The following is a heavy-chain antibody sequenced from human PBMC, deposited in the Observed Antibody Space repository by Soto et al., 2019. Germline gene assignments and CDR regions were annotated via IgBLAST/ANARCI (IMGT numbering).Heavy chain of an antibody. CDR1: GGSFNVYD. Sequence: TFALSFYVYGGSFNVYDWRWIRQSPGKGLEWIGETNHSGSTNYNPSRKNKVTISVNTSKNQFTLRLTSVTPADTAVYYCARGLWLQQFDPWGQGTLVTVSP. D-gene: IGHD5-12*01. V-gene: IGHV4-34*01. CDR2: TNHSGST. J-gene: IGHJ5*02. CDR3: ARGLWLQQFDP.